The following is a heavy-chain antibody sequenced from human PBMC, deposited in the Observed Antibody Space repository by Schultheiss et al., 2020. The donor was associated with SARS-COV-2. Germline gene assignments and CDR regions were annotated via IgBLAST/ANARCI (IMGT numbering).Heavy chain of an antibody. CDR2: IYYSGST. D-gene: IGHD1-1*01. V-gene: IGHV4-61*05. CDR1: GGSISSSSYY. CDR3: ARDTAWNDLDY. J-gene: IGHJ4*02. Sequence: SETLSLTCTVSGGSISSSSYYWGWIRQPPGKGLEWIGYIYYSGSTNYNPSLKSRVTISVDTSKNQFSLQLSSVTAADTAVYYCARDTAWNDLDYWGQGTLVTVSS.